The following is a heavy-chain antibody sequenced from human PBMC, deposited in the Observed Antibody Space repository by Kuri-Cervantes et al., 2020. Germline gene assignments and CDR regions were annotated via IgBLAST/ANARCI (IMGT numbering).Heavy chain of an antibody. J-gene: IGHJ3*02. CDR1: GFTFSSYA. Sequence: GGSLRLSCAASGFTFSSYAMSWVRQAPGKGLEWVSAISGSGGSTYYADSVKGRFTISRDNSKNTLYLQMDSLRAEDTAVYYCAKESRWLFLNSDAFDIWGQGTMVTVSS. CDR2: ISGSGGST. D-gene: IGHD3-22*01. V-gene: IGHV3-23*01. CDR3: AKESRWLFLNSDAFDI.